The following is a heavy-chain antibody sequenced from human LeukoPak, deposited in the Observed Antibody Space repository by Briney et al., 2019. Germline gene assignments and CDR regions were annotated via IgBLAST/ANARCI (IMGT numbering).Heavy chain of an antibody. CDR1: GGSISSGDYY. CDR3: ARSRGYSGYGNLDY. V-gene: IGHV4-30-4*01. D-gene: IGHD5-12*01. CDR2: IYYSGST. J-gene: IGHJ4*02. Sequence: PSETLSLTCTVSGGSISSGDYYWSWIRQPPGKGLEWIGYIYYSGSTYYNPSLKSRVTISVDTSKNQFSLKLRSVTAADTAVYYCARSRGYSGYGNLDYWGQGTLVTVSS.